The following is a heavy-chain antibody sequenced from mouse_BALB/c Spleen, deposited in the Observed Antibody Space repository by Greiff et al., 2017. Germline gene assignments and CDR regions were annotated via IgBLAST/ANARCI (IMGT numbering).Heavy chain of an antibody. D-gene: IGHD2-10*01. Sequence: VQLKESGAELVKPGASVKLSCTASGFNIKDTYMHWVKQRPEQGLEWIGRIDPANGNTKYDPKFQGKATITADTSSNTAYLQLSSLTSEDTAVYYCARGAYYGNYYAMDYWGQGTSVTVSS. CDR2: IDPANGNT. CDR3: ARGAYYGNYYAMDY. V-gene: IGHV14-3*02. CDR1: GFNIKDTY. J-gene: IGHJ4*01.